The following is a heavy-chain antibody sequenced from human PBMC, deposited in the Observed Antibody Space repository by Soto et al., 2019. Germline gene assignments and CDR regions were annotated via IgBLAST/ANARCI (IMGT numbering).Heavy chain of an antibody. CDR2: ISYDGSNK. D-gene: IGHD6-13*01. CDR1: GFTFSSYG. CDR3: AKDGPSSWYY. Sequence: GGSLRLSCAASGFTFSSYGMHWVRQAPGKGLEWVAVISYDGSNKYYADSVKGRFTISRDNSKNTLYLQMNSLRAEDTAVYYCAKDGPSSWYYLGQGTLVTVSS. J-gene: IGHJ4*02. V-gene: IGHV3-30*18.